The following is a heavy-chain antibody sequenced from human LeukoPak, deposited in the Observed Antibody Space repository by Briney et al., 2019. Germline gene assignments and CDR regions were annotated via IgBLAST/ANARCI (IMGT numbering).Heavy chain of an antibody. Sequence: PGGSLKLSCYVSGFTFSDSVIHWVRHAAGKGLEWVGRIRSKTESGETAYAASVKGRFTISRADSKDTAYLQMNSLKPEDTAVYYCTSPAHDFDIWSGYYSLWGHGTQVTVSS. CDR1: GFTFSDSV. V-gene: IGHV3-73*01. CDR2: IRSKTESGET. J-gene: IGHJ4*01. D-gene: IGHD3-3*01. CDR3: TSPAHDFDIWSGYYSL.